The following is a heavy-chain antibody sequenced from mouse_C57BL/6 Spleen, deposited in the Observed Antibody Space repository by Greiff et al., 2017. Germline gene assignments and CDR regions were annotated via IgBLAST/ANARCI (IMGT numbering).Heavy chain of an antibody. J-gene: IGHJ2*01. V-gene: IGHV5-4*01. Sequence: EVMLVESGGGLVKPGGSLKLSCAASGFTFSSYAMSWVRQTPEKRLEWVATISDGGSYTYYPDNVKGRFTISRDNAKNTLYLQMSHLKSEDTAMYYCARDRLHYDADYFYYWGQGTTLTVSS. CDR1: GFTFSSYA. D-gene: IGHD1-2*01. CDR3: ARDRLHYDADYFYY. CDR2: ISDGGSYT.